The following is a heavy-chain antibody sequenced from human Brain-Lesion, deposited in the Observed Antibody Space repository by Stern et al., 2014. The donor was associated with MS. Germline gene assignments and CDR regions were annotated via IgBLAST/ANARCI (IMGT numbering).Heavy chain of an antibody. CDR3: ARELPDLNAFDI. V-gene: IGHV4-4*02. Sequence: VQLVQSGPGLVKPSGTLSLTCAVSGGSISSSNWWSWVRQSPGKGLEWIGGIYHSGGTKYSPSFESRVIISGDKSKNQFSLKLSYVTAADTAVYYCARELPDLNAFDIWGQGTMVTVSS. CDR2: IYHSGGT. D-gene: IGHD1-14*01. CDR1: GGSISSSNW. J-gene: IGHJ3*02.